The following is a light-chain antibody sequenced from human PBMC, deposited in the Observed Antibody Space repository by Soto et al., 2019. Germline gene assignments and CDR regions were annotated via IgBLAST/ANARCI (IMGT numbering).Light chain of an antibody. CDR2: EVS. CDR1: SSDVGGYNY. V-gene: IGLV2-8*01. CDR3: SSYAGSNNVV. Sequence: QSALTQPPSASGSPGQSVTISCTGTSSDVGGYNYVSWYQQHPGKAPKLMIYEVSKRPSGVPDRFSGSKSGNTASLTVSGXXXXXXXXYYCSSYAGSNNVVFGGGTQLTVL. J-gene: IGLJ2*01.